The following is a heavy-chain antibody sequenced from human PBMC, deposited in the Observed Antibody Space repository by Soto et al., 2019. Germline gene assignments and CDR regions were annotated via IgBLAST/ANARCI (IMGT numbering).Heavy chain of an antibody. CDR2: MNPNSGNT. CDR1: GYTFTSYD. Sequence: ASVKVSCKASGYTFTSYDINWVRQATGQGLEWMGWMNPNSGNTGYAQKFQGRVTMTRNTSISTAYMELSSLRSEDTAVYYCARARRDSSSSGHYYYYMDVWGKGTTVTVSS. CDR3: ARARRDSSSSGHYYYYMDV. V-gene: IGHV1-8*01. J-gene: IGHJ6*03. D-gene: IGHD6-6*01.